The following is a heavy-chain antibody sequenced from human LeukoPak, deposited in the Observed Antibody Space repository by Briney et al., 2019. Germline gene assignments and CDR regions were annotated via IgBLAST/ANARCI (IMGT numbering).Heavy chain of an antibody. D-gene: IGHD2-2*01. CDR3: GRDPECSSTSCSMLEY. V-gene: IGHV3-21*01. Sequence: GGSLRLSCAASGFTFSSYSMNWVRQAPGKGLEGVSSISSSSSYIYYADSLKGRFTISRDNAKNSLYLQMNSLIDEDTAVYYCGRDPECSSTSCSMLEYWGQGTLVTVSS. CDR1: GFTFSSYS. CDR2: ISSSSSYI. J-gene: IGHJ4*02.